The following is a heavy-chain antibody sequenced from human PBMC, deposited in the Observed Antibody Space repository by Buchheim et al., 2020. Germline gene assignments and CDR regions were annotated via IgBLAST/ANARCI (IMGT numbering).Heavy chain of an antibody. V-gene: IGHV4-34*01. CDR1: GGSFSGYY. Sequence: QVQLQQWGAGLLKPSETLSLTCAVYGGSFSGYYWSWIRQPPGKGLEWIGEINHSGSTNYNPSLKSRVTISVETSKHQLSLKLSSVTAADTAVYYCARGRKSYYYYGMDVWGQGTT. J-gene: IGHJ6*02. CDR3: ARGRKSYYYYGMDV. CDR2: INHSGST.